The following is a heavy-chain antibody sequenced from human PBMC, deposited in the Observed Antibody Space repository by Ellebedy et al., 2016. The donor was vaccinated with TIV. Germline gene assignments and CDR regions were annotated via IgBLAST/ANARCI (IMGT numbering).Heavy chain of an antibody. CDR3: AKDSNYYYYGMDV. D-gene: IGHD2/OR15-2a*01. V-gene: IGHV3-23*01. CDR1: GFSYSSYG. CDR2: ISGSGVST. Sequence: GGSLRLXCGGYGFSYSSYGMNWVRQAPGKGLEWVSSISGSGVSTYYAASVKGRFTISRDNSKTTVYLQMNSLRAEDTAVYYCAKDSNYYYYGMDVWGQGTTVTVSS. J-gene: IGHJ6*02.